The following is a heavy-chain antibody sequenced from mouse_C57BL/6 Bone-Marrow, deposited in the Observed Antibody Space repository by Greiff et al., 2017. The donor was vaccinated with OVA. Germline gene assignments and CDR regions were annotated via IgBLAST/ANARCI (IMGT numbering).Heavy chain of an antibody. V-gene: IGHV1-78*01. CDR3: ARSYGYDGDYYAMDY. D-gene: IGHD2-2*01. J-gene: IGHJ4*01. CDR2: IYPRDGST. CDR1: GYTFTDHT. Sequence: QVQLQQSGPELVKPGASVKISCKVSGYTFTDHTIHWMKQRPEQGLEWIGYIYPRDGSTKYNEKFKGKATLTADKSSSTAYMQLNSLTSEDSAVYFCARSYGYDGDYYAMDYWGQGTSVTVSS.